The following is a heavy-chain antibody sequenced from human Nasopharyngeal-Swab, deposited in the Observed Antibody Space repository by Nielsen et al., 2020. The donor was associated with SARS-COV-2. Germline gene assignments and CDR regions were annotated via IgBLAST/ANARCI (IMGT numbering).Heavy chain of an antibody. D-gene: IGHD6-19*01. V-gene: IGHV1-24*01. CDR3: ATVPGIAVAGNWFDP. Sequence: ASVKVSCKVSGYTLTELSMHWVRQAPGKGLEWMGGFDPEDGETIYAQKFQGRVTMTEDTSTDTAYMELSSLRSEDTAVYYCATVPGIAVAGNWFDPWGQGTLVTVSS. CDR1: GYTLTELS. CDR2: FDPEDGET. J-gene: IGHJ5*02.